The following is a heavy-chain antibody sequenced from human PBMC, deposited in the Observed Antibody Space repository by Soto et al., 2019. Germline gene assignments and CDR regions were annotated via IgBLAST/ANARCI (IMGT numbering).Heavy chain of an antibody. D-gene: IGHD3-16*02. V-gene: IGHV1-18*01. Sequence: QVPLVQSGAEVKKPGASVKVSCKASGYTFTSYGISWVRQAPGQGLEWMGWISAYNGNTNYAQKLQGRVTMTTDTSTSTAYMELRSLRSDDTAVYYCARDLRMITFGGVIVMFDYWGQGTLVTVSS. J-gene: IGHJ4*02. CDR2: ISAYNGNT. CDR3: ARDLRMITFGGVIVMFDY. CDR1: GYTFTSYG.